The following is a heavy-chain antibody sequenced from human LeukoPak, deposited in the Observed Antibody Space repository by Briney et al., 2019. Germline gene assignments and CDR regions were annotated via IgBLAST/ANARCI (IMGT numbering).Heavy chain of an antibody. CDR3: ARDRRRIAAAVPSRWFDP. CDR2: INHSGST. CDR1: GGSFSGYY. D-gene: IGHD6-13*01. Sequence: PSETLSLTCAVYGGSFSGYYWSWIRQTPGKGLEWIGEINHSGSTNYNPSLKSRVTISVDTSKNQFSLILSSVTAADTAVYYCARDRRRIAAAVPSRWFDPWGQGTLVTVSS. J-gene: IGHJ5*02. V-gene: IGHV4-34*01.